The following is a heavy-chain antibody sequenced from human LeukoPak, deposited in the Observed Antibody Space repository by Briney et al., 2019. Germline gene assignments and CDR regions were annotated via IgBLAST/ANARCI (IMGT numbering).Heavy chain of an antibody. D-gene: IGHD6-13*01. Sequence: PSETLSLTCTVSGGSISSSSYYWGWIRQPPGKGLEWIGSIYYSGSTYYNPSVKTRVTISVDTSKNQFSLEVNSVTAADTAVYYCARQLMSPRAAGLYYFDYWGQGTLVTVSS. J-gene: IGHJ4*02. CDR3: ARQLMSPRAAGLYYFDY. V-gene: IGHV4-39*01. CDR1: GGSISSSSYY. CDR2: IYYSGST.